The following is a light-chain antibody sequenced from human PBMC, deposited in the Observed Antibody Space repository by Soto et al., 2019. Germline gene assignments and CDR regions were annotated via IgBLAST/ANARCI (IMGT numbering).Light chain of an antibody. V-gene: IGKV1-5*01. Sequence: DIQMTQSPSTLSASVEEKETITCRVSQSINMLLAWYQQKPGKAPKLLIYDASSLEGGVPSRFSGSGSGTEFTLTISSLQPGDFATYYCQHFDSYPITFGGGTKV. J-gene: IGKJ4*01. CDR2: DAS. CDR1: QSINML. CDR3: QHFDSYPIT.